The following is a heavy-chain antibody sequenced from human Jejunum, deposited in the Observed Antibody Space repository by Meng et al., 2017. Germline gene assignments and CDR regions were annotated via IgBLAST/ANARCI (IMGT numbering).Heavy chain of an antibody. CDR1: GFTFIKYW. V-gene: IGHV3-7*01. CDR2: IRPDGSEI. D-gene: IGHD6-13*01. J-gene: IGHJ6*02. Sequence: GGSLRLSCAASGFTFIKYWMAWVRQAPGKGLEWVGNIRPDGSEINYVDSVKGRFTISRDNGDNSLYLQMNSLRTEDTAVYYCAIKAAPGYGMDFWGQGTTVTVSS. CDR3: AIKAAPGYGMDF.